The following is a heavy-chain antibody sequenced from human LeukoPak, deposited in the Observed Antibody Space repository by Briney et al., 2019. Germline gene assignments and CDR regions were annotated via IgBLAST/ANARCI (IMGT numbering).Heavy chain of an antibody. D-gene: IGHD6-19*01. CDR3: ARAGSGWYTVGY. CDR1: GFTLSTYA. CDR2: LSGGGATT. J-gene: IGHJ4*02. V-gene: IGHV3-23*01. Sequence: GGSLRLSCAASGFTLSTYAMNWVRQAPGKGLEWVSGLSGGGATTNYADSVKGRFAISSDNSKNTLYLQMTSLRAEDTAVYYCARAGSGWYTVGYWGQGTLVTVSS.